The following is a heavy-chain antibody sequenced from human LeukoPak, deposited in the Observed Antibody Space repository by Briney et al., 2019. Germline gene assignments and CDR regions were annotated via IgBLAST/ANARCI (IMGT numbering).Heavy chain of an antibody. V-gene: IGHV3-23*01. CDR3: AKGRGTAVASAANY. CDR2: ISGSGDNT. D-gene: IGHD4-23*01. J-gene: IGHJ4*02. Sequence: PGGSLRLSCVASGFIFPNYWMTWVRQAPGKGLEWVSSISGSGDNTYYADSVKDRFSISRDNSKTTVSLQMNSLRAEDTAVYYCAKGRGTAVASAANYWGQGTLVTVSS. CDR1: GFIFPNYW.